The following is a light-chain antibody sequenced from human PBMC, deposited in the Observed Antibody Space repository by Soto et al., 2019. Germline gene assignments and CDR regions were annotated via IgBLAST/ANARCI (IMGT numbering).Light chain of an antibody. Sequence: AIRMTQSPSSFSASTGARVPITCRASQGISSYLAWYQQKPGKAPKLLIYAASTLQSGVPSRFSGSGSGTDFTLTISCLQSEDFATYYCQQYYSYPLTFGGGTKVDNK. J-gene: IGKJ4*01. CDR2: AAS. CDR1: QGISSY. V-gene: IGKV1-8*01. CDR3: QQYYSYPLT.